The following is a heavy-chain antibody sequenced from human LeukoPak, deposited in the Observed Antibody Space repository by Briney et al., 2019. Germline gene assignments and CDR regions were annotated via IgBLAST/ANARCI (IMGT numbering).Heavy chain of an antibody. CDR1: GFTFSSYA. V-gene: IGHV3-30*04. CDR2: ISYDGSNK. D-gene: IGHD3-22*01. J-gene: IGHJ4*02. Sequence: GGSLRLSCAASGFTFSSYAMHWVRQAPGKGLEWVALISYDGSNKYYADSVKGRFTISRDNAKNSLYLQMNSLRAEDTAVYYCAGSAYYRDFDYWGQGTLVTVSS. CDR3: AGSAYYRDFDY.